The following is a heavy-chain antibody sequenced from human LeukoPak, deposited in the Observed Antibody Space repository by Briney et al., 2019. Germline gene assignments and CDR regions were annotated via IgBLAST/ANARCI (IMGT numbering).Heavy chain of an antibody. D-gene: IGHD4-17*01. CDR1: GFTFRNSM. V-gene: IGHV3-23*01. CDR2: ISGSGGST. Sequence: GGSLRLSCAAPGFTFRNSMISWVRQPPGKGLEWVTAISGSGGSTYYADSVKGRFSISRDNSKNTVYLQMNSLRAEDTAIYYCAKGLLRGLDVWGQGTTVTVSS. J-gene: IGHJ6*02. CDR3: AKGLLRGLDV.